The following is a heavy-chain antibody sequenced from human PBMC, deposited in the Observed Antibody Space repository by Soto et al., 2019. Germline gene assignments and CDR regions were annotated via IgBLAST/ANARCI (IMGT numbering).Heavy chain of an antibody. D-gene: IGHD6-19*01. V-gene: IGHV5-10-1*01. CDR2: IDPSDSYT. J-gene: IGHJ3*02. CDR1: GYSFTSYW. CDR3: ARRVAVAHGAFDI. Sequence: GESLKISCKGSGYSFTSYWISWVRQMPGKGLEWMGRIDPSDSYTNYSPSFQGHVTISADKSISTAYLQWSSLKASDNAMYYCARRVAVAHGAFDIWGQGTMVTVSS.